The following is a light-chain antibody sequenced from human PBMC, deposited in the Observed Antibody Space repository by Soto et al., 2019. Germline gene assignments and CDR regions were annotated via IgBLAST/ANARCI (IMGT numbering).Light chain of an antibody. CDR3: QHRSNWPAGVT. Sequence: EIVLIQTPRTLSVSAGDGATRSCRASQSVSSSYLAWYQQKPGQAPRLLIYDASNRATGIPARFSGSGSGTDFTLTISILAPEDCAVYYCQHRSNWPAGVTLGGGTKVDIK. CDR2: DAS. CDR1: QSVSSSY. V-gene: IGKV3-11*01. J-gene: IGKJ4*01.